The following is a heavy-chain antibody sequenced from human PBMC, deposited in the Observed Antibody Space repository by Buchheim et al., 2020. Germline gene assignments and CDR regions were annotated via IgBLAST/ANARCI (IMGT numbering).Heavy chain of an antibody. J-gene: IGHJ4*02. CDR3: AKEREPLDY. CDR2: ISGGADST. V-gene: IGHV3-23*01. CDR1: GFTFANYA. Sequence: EVQLLESGGGLVQPGGSLRLSCAASGFTFANYAMSWVRQAPGKGLEWVSAISGGADSTFYADSVRGRFTLSRDNSRNTLFLQMNSLRVEDTAVYYCAKEREPLDYWGQGTL.